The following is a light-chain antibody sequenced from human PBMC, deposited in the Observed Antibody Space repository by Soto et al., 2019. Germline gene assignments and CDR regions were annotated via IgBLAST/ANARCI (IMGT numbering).Light chain of an antibody. V-gene: IGLV2-11*01. CDR3: CSYAGRYTFLHV. J-gene: IGLJ1*01. Sequence: QSVLTQPRSVSGSPGQSVTISCTGTSSDVGGYNYVSWYQQHPGKAPKLMIYDVSKRPSGVPDRFSGSKSGNTASLTISGLQAEDEADYYCCSYAGRYTFLHVFGTGTKVTVL. CDR1: SSDVGGYNY. CDR2: DVS.